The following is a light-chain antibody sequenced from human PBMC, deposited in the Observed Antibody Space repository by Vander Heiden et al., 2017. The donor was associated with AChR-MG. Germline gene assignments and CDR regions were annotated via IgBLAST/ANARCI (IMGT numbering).Light chain of an antibody. Sequence: EIAITQSPATLSVSPGERATHSCRASQSVETNLAWYQQKRGQAPRLLIYGASTRATGIPATFSGGGSGTEFTLTISSLQSEDFAVYYCQQYNNWPLTFGGGTKVEIK. CDR1: QSVETN. CDR2: GAS. V-gene: IGKV3-15*01. J-gene: IGKJ4*01. CDR3: QQYNNWPLT.